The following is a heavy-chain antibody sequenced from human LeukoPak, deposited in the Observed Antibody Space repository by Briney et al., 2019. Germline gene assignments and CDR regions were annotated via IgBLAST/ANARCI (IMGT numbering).Heavy chain of an antibody. V-gene: IGHV3-15*01. CDR3: TTAIMIRGVSDY. J-gene: IGHJ4*02. D-gene: IGHD3-10*01. Sequence: GGSLRLSCADSGFTFSDAWMSWVRQAPGGGLEWVGRIKSKTDGSATDYAAPVKGRFTISRDDSKNTLFLKMNSLRTEDTAVYYCTTAIMIRGVSDYWGQGTLVTVSS. CDR2: IKSKTDGSAT. CDR1: GFTFSDAW.